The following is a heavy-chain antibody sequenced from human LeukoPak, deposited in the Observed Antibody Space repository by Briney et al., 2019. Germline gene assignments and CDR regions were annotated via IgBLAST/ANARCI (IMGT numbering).Heavy chain of an antibody. CDR1: GYTFTSYD. V-gene: IGHV1-8*01. J-gene: IGHJ4*02. D-gene: IGHD5-24*01. Sequence: ASVKVSCKASGYTFTSYDINGVRQATGQGGEGMGWMNPNGGNTGYAQKFQGRVTMTRNTSISTAYMELSSLRSEDTAVYYCAGGRIDGYNLRDYWGQGTLVTVSS. CDR3: AGGRIDGYNLRDY. CDR2: MNPNGGNT.